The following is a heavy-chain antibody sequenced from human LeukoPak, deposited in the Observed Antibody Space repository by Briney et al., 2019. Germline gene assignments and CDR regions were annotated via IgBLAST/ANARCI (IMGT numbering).Heavy chain of an antibody. CDR1: GFTFSSYS. CDR3: ARDYYDFWSGYTNWFDP. CDR2: ISSSSSYI. Sequence: GGSLRLSCAASGFTFSSYSMNWVRQAPGKGLEWVSSISSSSSYIYYADSVKGRFTISRDNAKNSLYLQMNSLRAGDTAVYYCARDYYDFWSGYTNWFDPWGQGTLVTVSS. V-gene: IGHV3-21*01. D-gene: IGHD3-3*01. J-gene: IGHJ5*02.